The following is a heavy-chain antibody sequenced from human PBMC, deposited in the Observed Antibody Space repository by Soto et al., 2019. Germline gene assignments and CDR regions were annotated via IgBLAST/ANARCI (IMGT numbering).Heavy chain of an antibody. J-gene: IGHJ3*02. CDR2: ISGSGGST. Sequence: LRLSCAASGFTFSSYAMSWVRQAPGKGLEWVSAISGSGGSTYYADSVKGRFTISRDNSKNTLYLQMNSLRAEDTAVYYCAKDPSDYYDSSGYYYPDAFDIWGQGTMVTVSS. CDR1: GFTFSSYA. CDR3: AKDPSDYYDSSGYYYPDAFDI. V-gene: IGHV3-23*01. D-gene: IGHD3-22*01.